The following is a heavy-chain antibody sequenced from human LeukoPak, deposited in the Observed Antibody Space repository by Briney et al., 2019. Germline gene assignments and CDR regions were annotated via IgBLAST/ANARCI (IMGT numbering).Heavy chain of an antibody. J-gene: IGHJ4*02. D-gene: IGHD6-13*01. CDR2: ISYDGSNK. CDR3: AKESESEQQLVGSGLPDY. Sequence: GGSLRLSCAASGFTFSSYGMHWVRQAPGKGLEWVAVISYDGSNKYYADSVKGRFTISRDNSKNTLCLQMNSLRAEDTAVYYCAKESESEQQLVGSGLPDYWGQGTLVTVSS. CDR1: GFTFSSYG. V-gene: IGHV3-30*18.